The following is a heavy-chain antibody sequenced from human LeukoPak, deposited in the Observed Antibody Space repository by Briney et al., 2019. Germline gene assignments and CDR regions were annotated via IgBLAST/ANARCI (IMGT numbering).Heavy chain of an antibody. Sequence: SVKVSCKASGGTFSSYAISWVRQAPGQGLEWMGGIILIFGTANYAQKFQGRVTITADESTSTAYMELSSLRSEDTAVYYCARGVYDILTRYYFDYWGQGTLVTVSS. CDR3: ARGVYDILTRYYFDY. CDR1: GGTFSSYA. J-gene: IGHJ4*02. CDR2: IILIFGTA. D-gene: IGHD3-9*01. V-gene: IGHV1-69*13.